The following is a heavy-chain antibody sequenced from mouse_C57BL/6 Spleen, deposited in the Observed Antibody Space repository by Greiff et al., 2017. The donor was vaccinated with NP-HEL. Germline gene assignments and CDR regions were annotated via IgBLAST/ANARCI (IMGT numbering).Heavy chain of an antibody. CDR3: ARTSNYVYFDV. CDR1: GYSFTGYY. CDR2: INPSTGGT. V-gene: IGHV1-42*01. D-gene: IGHD2-5*01. Sequence: EVQLQQSGPELVKPGASVKISCKASGYSFTGYYMNWVKQSPEKSLEWIGEINPSTGGTTYNQKFKAKATLTVDKSSSTAYMQLKSLTSEDSAVYYCARTSNYVYFDVWGTGTTVTVSS. J-gene: IGHJ1*03.